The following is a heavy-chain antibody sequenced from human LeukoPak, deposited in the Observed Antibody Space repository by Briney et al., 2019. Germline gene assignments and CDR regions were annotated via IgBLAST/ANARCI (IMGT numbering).Heavy chain of an antibody. CDR1: GFTFSSYA. CDR2: IRESGGST. D-gene: IGHD6-13*01. CDR3: AKTKPYGTTWYGGID. V-gene: IGHV3-23*01. Sequence: GGSLRLSCVASGFTFSSYAMSWVRQAPGKGLEWVSAIRESGGSTHYADSVKGRFTISRDNSKNTLYLQMNSLRAEDTAVYYCAKTKPYGTTWYGGIDWGQGALVTVSS. J-gene: IGHJ4*02.